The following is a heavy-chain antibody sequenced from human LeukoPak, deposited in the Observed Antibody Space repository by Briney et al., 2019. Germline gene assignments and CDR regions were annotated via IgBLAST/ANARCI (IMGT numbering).Heavy chain of an antibody. J-gene: IGHJ4*02. D-gene: IGHD5-18*01. CDR2: INHSGST. CDR1: GGSFSGYY. V-gene: IGHV4-34*01. Sequence: SETLSLTCAVYGGSFSGYYWSWIRQPPGKGLEWIGEINHSGSTNYNPSLESRVTISVDTSKNQFSLKLSSVTAADTAVYYCARVAAMALFDYWGQGTLVTVSS. CDR3: ARVAAMALFDY.